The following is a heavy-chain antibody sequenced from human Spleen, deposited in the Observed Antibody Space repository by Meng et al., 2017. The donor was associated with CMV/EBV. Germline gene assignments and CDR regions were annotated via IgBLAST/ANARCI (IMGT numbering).Heavy chain of an antibody. V-gene: IGHV1-2*02. CDR1: GYTFTDYY. CDR3: ARGGAYCGGDCYPRP. CDR2: INPKSGGT. D-gene: IGHD2-21*01. J-gene: IGHJ5*02. Sequence: ASVKVSCKASGYTFTDYYINWVRQAPGQGLEWMGWINPKSGGTHYTQKFQDRVTMTRDTSISTAYMELSRLRSDDTAVYYCARGGAYCGGDCYPRPWGQGTLVTVSS.